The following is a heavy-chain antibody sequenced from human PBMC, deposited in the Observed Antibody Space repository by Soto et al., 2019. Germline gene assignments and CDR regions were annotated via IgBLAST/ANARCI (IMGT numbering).Heavy chain of an antibody. D-gene: IGHD3-3*01. CDR3: AQRRSFGISGVFYRWFDP. Sequence: SGPTLVNPTQTLTLTCTVSAFSLTDTGVGVGWMRQPPGKALEWLAIIYWDDDKRYSPSLRNRLTITQDTSKNQVVLTMTDMDPVDTATYYCAQRRSFGISGVFYRWFDPWGQGTLVTVSS. V-gene: IGHV2-5*02. J-gene: IGHJ5*02. CDR1: AFSLTDTGVG. CDR2: IYWDDDK.